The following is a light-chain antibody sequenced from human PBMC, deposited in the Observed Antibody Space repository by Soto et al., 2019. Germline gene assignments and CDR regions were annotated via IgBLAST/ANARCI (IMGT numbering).Light chain of an antibody. J-gene: IGKJ1*01. Sequence: DIQMTQYPSTLSASVGDRVTITCRASQSISTWLAWYQQKPGKAPKVLIYDASSLGSGVPSRFSGSGSGTEFTLTITSLQPDDSTTYYCQQYSTYWTFGLGTKVEIK. CDR3: QQYSTYWT. V-gene: IGKV1-5*01. CDR1: QSISTW. CDR2: DAS.